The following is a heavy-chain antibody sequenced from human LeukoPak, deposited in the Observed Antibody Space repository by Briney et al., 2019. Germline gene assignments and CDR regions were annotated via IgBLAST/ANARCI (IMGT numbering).Heavy chain of an antibody. CDR1: GGTFSSFV. CDR3: TRDLRGACSGNSCPSGDY. J-gene: IGHJ4*02. Sequence: SVKVSCKASGGTFSSFVIGWVRQAPGQGLEWMGGIIPVFGTTHYAQKFQGRVTIPADESSSTAYMEVSSLRSEDTAVYYCTRDLRGACSGNSCPSGDYWGQGTLVTVSS. D-gene: IGHD2-15*01. V-gene: IGHV1-69*13. CDR2: IIPVFGTT.